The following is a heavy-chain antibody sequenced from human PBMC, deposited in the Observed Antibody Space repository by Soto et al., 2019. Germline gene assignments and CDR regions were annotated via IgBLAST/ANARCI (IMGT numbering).Heavy chain of an antibody. CDR3: ARIFPGGSYSYYFDY. V-gene: IGHV2-26*01. J-gene: IGHJ4*02. CDR2: IFSNDEK. D-gene: IGHD1-26*01. Sequence: SGPTLVNPTAPLTLTCTVSGFSLSNARMGVSWIRQPPGKALEWLAHIFSNDEKSYSTSLKSRLTISKDTSKSQVVLTMTNMDPVDTATYYCARIFPGGSYSYYFDYWGQGTLVTVSS. CDR1: GFSLSNARMG.